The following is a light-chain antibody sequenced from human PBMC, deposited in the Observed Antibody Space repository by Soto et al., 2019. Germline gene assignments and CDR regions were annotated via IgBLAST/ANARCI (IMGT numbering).Light chain of an antibody. Sequence: EVVLTQSPVTLSLSPVERATLFCMASQSVSSYLAWYQQKPGQAPRLLIYDVSTGATGIPARFSGSGSGTEFTLTIRSLQSEDFAVYYCQQYNNWPPITCGQGTRREIK. CDR1: QSVSSY. J-gene: IGKJ5*01. CDR3: QQYNNWPPIT. V-gene: IGKV3-15*01. CDR2: DVS.